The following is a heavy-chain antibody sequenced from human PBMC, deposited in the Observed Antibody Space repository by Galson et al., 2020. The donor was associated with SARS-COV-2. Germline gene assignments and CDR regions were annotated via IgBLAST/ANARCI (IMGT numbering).Heavy chain of an antibody. CDR3: ARIKVATVGDYYDCGMGV. CDR2: IYYSGSI. D-gene: IGHD5-12*01. CDR1: GGSISSGGYY. J-gene: IGHJ6*02. V-gene: IGHV4-31*03. Sequence: SETLSLTCTVSGGSISSGGYYWSWIRQHPGKGLEWIGHIYYSGSIYYNPSLKSRVTISVDTSKNQLSLKLGSVTAADTAVYYCARIKVATVGDYYDCGMGVWGQGTSFTVSS.